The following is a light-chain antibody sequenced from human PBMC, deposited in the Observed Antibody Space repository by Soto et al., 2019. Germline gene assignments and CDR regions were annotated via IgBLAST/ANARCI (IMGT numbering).Light chain of an antibody. CDR3: RSYAGNNIWV. Sequence: QSALTQPPSASGSPGQSVTISCTGTSSDVGSYNYVSWYQQHPGKAPKLMIYEVTKGPSGVPDRFSGSKSGITASLTVSGLQAEDDAIYYRRSYAGNNIWVFGGGTKLTVL. J-gene: IGLJ3*02. V-gene: IGLV2-8*01. CDR2: EVT. CDR1: SSDVGSYNY.